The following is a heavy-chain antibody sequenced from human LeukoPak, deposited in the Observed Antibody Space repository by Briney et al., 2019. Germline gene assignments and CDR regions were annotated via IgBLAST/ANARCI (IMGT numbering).Heavy chain of an antibody. D-gene: IGHD2-8*01. J-gene: IGHJ6*03. CDR1: GFTVSSNY. CDR2: IYSGGST. Sequence: PGGSLRLSCAASGFTVSSNYMSWVRQAPGEGLEWVSVIYSGGSTYYADSVKGRFTISRDNSKNTLYLQMNSLRAEDTAVYYCARGMLRAYYYMDVWGKGTTVTISS. CDR3: ARGMLRAYYYMDV. V-gene: IGHV3-66*01.